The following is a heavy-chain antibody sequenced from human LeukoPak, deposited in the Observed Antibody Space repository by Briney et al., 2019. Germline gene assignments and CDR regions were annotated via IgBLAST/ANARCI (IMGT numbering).Heavy chain of an antibody. J-gene: IGHJ3*02. CDR1: GFTFSNYW. CDR3: ARERRGYSSSWYNAFDI. CDR2: INSDGVNT. Sequence: GGSLRLSCAASGFTFSNYWMHWVRQAPGKGLVWVSRINSDGVNTSYADSVKGRFTISRDNAKNSLYLQMNSLRAEDTAVYYCARERRGYSSSWYNAFDIWGQGTMVTVSS. D-gene: IGHD6-13*01. V-gene: IGHV3-74*01.